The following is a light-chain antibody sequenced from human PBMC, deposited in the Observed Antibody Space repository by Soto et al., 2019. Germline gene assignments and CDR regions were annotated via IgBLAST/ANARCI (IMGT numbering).Light chain of an antibody. CDR2: GAS. V-gene: IGKV3-20*01. Sequence: EIALTQSPGTLYLSPEERATLSCRAGQSVSSSYLAWYQQKPGQTPRLLIYGASSRATGIRDRFSGSGSGTDFTLTISRREPEDFAVYYCQQYGSSPYPFGQGTKLEIK. J-gene: IGKJ2*01. CDR1: QSVSSSY. CDR3: QQYGSSPYP.